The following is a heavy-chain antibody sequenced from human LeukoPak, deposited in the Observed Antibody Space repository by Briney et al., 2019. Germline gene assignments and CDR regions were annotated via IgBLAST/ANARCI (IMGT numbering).Heavy chain of an antibody. Sequence: GESLQISYKCSGFDFTAYGIAWVRQLPGKGLEWMGNIYPGGSNGRYSPSFQGQVTMSADKSITTVYLQWSSLKASDTGMYYCVRRPAGPRTFDYWGQGTLVTVSS. J-gene: IGHJ4*02. CDR1: GFDFTAYG. D-gene: IGHD2-2*01. CDR2: IYPGGSNG. CDR3: VRRPAGPRTFDY. V-gene: IGHV5-51*01.